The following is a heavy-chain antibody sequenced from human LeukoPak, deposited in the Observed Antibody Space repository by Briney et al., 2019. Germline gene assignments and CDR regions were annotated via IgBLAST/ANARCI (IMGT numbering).Heavy chain of an antibody. V-gene: IGHV3-64*01. Sequence: TGGSLRLSCAASGCTFSSYAMHWVRQAPGKGLEYVSAISSNGGSTYYANSVKGRFTISRDNSKNTLYLQMGSLRAEDMAVYYCARDVGTDDYYYYYMDVWGKGTTVTVSS. J-gene: IGHJ6*03. D-gene: IGHD1-1*01. CDR1: GCTFSSYA. CDR2: ISSNGGST. CDR3: ARDVGTDDYYYYYMDV.